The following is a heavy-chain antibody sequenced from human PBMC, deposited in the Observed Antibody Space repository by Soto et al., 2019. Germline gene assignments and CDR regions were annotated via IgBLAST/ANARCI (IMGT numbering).Heavy chain of an antibody. V-gene: IGHV1-2*04. CDR1: GYTFTGYY. D-gene: IGHD4-17*01. Sequence: ASVKVSCKASGYTFTGYYMHWVRQAPGQGLEWMGWINPNSGGTNYAQKFQGWVTMTRDTSISTAYMELSMLRSDDTAVYYCARLQKMTTVTTAALDIWGQGTMVTVSS. CDR2: INPNSGGT. J-gene: IGHJ3*02. CDR3: ARLQKMTTVTTAALDI.